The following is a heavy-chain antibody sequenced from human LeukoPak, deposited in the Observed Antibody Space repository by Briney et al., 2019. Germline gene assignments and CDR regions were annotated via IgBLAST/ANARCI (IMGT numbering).Heavy chain of an antibody. CDR3: AKLGGHPLHNYYVGV. CDR2: IPYDGSNK. D-gene: IGHD3-16*01. Sequence: PGGSLRLSCAASGFTFSSYGMHWVRQAPGRGLEWVAFIPYDGSNKYYADSVKGRFTISRDNSNNTLYLQMNSLRAEDTAVYYCAKLGGHPLHNYYVGVWGKGTTVAVSS. J-gene: IGHJ6*03. CDR1: GFTFSSYG. V-gene: IGHV3-30*02.